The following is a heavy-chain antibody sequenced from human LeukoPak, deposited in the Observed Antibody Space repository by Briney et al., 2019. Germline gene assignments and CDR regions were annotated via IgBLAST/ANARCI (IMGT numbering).Heavy chain of an antibody. CDR2: INHNNGGT. CDR1: GYTFTGYY. D-gene: IGHD5-12*01. Sequence: RASVTVSCKASGYTFTGYYMHWVRQDPGQGLEWMGWINHNNGGTNFAQTFQGRVTMTRDTSISTAYMELSRLRSDDTAIYYCAKDQNTGYANNWFDPWGQGTLVTVSS. V-gene: IGHV1-2*02. CDR3: AKDQNTGYANNWFDP. J-gene: IGHJ5*02.